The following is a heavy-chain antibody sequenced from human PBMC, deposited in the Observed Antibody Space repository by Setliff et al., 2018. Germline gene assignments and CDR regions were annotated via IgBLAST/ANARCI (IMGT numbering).Heavy chain of an antibody. Sequence: SETLSLTCTVSGVSIRSYYWSWIRQPPGKGLEWIGYIFYSGSSNYNPSLQSRVSISVDTSKNQLSLKLDSLTAADTTVYFCARLPRTVTHFDYWGQGALVTVSS. V-gene: IGHV4-59*01. CDR3: ARLPRTVTHFDY. CDR2: IFYSGSS. D-gene: IGHD4-17*01. CDR1: GVSIRSYY. J-gene: IGHJ4*02.